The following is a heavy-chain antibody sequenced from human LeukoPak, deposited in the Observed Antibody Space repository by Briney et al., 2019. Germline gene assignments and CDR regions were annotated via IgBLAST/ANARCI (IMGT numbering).Heavy chain of an antibody. J-gene: IGHJ4*02. V-gene: IGHV1-8*01. D-gene: IGHD6-13*01. CDR2: MNPNSGNT. Sequence: ASVKVSCKASGYTFTSYDINWVRQATGQGLEWMGWMNPNSGNTGYAQKFQGRVTITRNTSKSTAYMALSSLRSEDTAVYYCARVSPRPGEKRIAAAGTRLLLGYWGQGTLVTVSS. CDR3: ARVSPRPGEKRIAAAGTRLLLGY. CDR1: GYTFTSYD.